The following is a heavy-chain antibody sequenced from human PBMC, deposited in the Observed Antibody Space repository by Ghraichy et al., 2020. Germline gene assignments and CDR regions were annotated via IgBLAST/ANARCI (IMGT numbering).Heavy chain of an antibody. Sequence: SCAASGFTFSSYAMSWVRQAPGKGLEWVSAISGSGGSTYYADSVRGRFTISRDNSKNTLYLQMNSLRAEDTAVYYCASLPSRTVSYPFDYWGQGTMVTVSS. CDR3: ASLPSRTVSYPFDY. CDR2: ISGSGGST. CDR1: GFTFSSYA. V-gene: IGHV3-23*01. D-gene: IGHD4-17*01. J-gene: IGHJ4*02.